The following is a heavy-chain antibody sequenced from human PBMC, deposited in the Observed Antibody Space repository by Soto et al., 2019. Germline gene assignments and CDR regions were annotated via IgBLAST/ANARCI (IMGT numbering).Heavy chain of an antibody. V-gene: IGHV3-66*01. CDR1: GFTVSSNY. CDR3: ARDSDDSSGYYLFGVYYFDY. D-gene: IGHD3-22*01. CDR2: IYGAGNT. J-gene: IGHJ4*02. Sequence: GGSLRLSCAASGFTVSSNYMSWVRQAPGKGLEWISIIYGAGNTYYADSVKGRFTISRDNSKNTLYLQMNSLGAEDTAVYYCARDSDDSSGYYLFGVYYFDYSGQGTLVTVSS.